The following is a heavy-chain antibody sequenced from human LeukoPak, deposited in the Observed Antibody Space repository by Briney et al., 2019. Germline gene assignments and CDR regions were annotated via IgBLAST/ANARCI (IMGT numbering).Heavy chain of an antibody. CDR1: GYTFTSYY. CDR2: ISGYNGNT. V-gene: IGHV1-18*01. D-gene: IGHD1-26*01. Sequence: ASVKVSCKASGYTFTSYYISWVRQAPGQGLEWMGWISGYNGNTNYAQDLQGRVTMTTDTSTSTAYMELRSLTSDDTAVYFCARGSGSYRSSDYWGQGTLVTVSS. J-gene: IGHJ4*02. CDR3: ARGSGSYRSSDY.